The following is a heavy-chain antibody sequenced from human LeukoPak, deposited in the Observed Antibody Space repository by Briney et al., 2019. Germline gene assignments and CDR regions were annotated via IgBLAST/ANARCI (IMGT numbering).Heavy chain of an antibody. CDR3: ARDIAAARTIYYYYYGMDV. CDR1: GFTFSSYW. D-gene: IGHD6-13*01. J-gene: IGHJ6*02. Sequence: PGGSLRLSCAASGFTFSSYWMSWVRQAPGKGLEWVANIKQDGSEKYYVDSVKGRFTISRDNAKNSLYLQMNSLRAEDTAVYYCARDIAAARTIYYYYYGMDVWGQGTTVTVSS. CDR2: IKQDGSEK. V-gene: IGHV3-7*01.